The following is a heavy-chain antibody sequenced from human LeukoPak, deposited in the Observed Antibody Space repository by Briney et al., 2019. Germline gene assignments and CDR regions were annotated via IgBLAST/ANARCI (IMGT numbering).Heavy chain of an antibody. Sequence: PSETLSLTCTVSGGSISSSSYYWGWIRQPPGKGLEWIGSIFYGGTTYYTPSLKSRLSISGDTSRNQFSLKLRSVTAADTAVYYCARRAYFDFWSGYGRNTGFDPWGQGILVTVSS. J-gene: IGHJ5*02. CDR1: GGSISSSSYY. V-gene: IGHV4-39*07. CDR2: IFYGGTT. CDR3: ARRAYFDFWSGYGRNTGFDP. D-gene: IGHD3-3*01.